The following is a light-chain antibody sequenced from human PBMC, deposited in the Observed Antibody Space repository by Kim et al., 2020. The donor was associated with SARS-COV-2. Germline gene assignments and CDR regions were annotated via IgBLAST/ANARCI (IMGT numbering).Light chain of an antibody. CDR2: DAS. V-gene: IGKV3-11*01. J-gene: IGKJ4*01. CDR3: QQRPNWPPVPT. Sequence: PGERATLSCRASQRVRTSLAWYQQKPGQAPRLLIYDASNRATGIPARFSGSGSGTDFTLTISRLEPEDFAVYYCQQRPNWPPVPTFGGGTKVDIK. CDR1: QRVRTS.